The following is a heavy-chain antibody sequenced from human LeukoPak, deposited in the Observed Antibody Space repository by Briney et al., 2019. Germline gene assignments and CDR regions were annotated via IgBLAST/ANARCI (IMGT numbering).Heavy chain of an antibody. Sequence: PGGSLGLSCAASGFTFSSYAMSWVRQAPGKGLEWVSAISGSGGSTYYADSVKGRFTISRDNSKNTLYLQMNSLTDEDTAVYYCAKKWGVGTTTLDYFDYWGQGTLVTVSS. D-gene: IGHD1-26*01. J-gene: IGHJ4*02. CDR1: GFTFSSYA. V-gene: IGHV3-23*01. CDR3: AKKWGVGTTTLDYFDY. CDR2: ISGSGGST.